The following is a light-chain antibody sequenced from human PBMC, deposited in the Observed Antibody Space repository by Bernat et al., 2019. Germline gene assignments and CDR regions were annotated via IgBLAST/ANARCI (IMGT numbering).Light chain of an antibody. V-gene: IGKV1-9*01. CDR3: QQLDNFPIT. CDR1: QVIGTY. J-gene: IGKJ5*01. Sequence: DIQLTQSPSFLSASVGDRVTITCRASQVIGTYLAWYHQKLGKAPHLLIYGAYTLQSGVPSRFSGSGSGTEFTLTISSLQPEDSATYYCQQLDNFPITFGQGTRLEIK. CDR2: GAY.